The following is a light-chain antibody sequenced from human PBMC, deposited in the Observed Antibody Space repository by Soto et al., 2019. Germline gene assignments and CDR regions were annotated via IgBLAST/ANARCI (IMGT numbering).Light chain of an antibody. Sequence: DIQMTQSPSTLSASVGDRVTITCRASQSISSWVAWYQQKPGKGPKLLIYKASHLESGVPSRFSGSGSGTEFTLTISSLQPGDFATYYCQQYNSYSAHGLTFGGGTKVGIK. CDR3: QQYNSYSAHGLT. V-gene: IGKV1-5*03. J-gene: IGKJ4*01. CDR2: KAS. CDR1: QSISSW.